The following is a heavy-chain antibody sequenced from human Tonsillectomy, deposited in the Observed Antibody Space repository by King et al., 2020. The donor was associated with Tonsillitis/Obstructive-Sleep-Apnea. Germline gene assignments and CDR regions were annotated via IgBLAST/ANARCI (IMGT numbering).Heavy chain of an antibody. D-gene: IGHD2-21*01. J-gene: IGHJ4*02. CDR1: GLAVSSNY. CDR3: AGGVVFAIFDY. CDR2: IYSGGST. V-gene: IGHV3-66*01. Sequence: VQLVESGGGLVQPGGSLRLSCAASGLAVSSNYMSWVRQAPGKGLEWVSVIYSGGSTDYGDSVKGRFTISRDNSKNTVYLQMNSLGVEDTAVYYWAGGVVFAIFDYWGQGAVVTVSA.